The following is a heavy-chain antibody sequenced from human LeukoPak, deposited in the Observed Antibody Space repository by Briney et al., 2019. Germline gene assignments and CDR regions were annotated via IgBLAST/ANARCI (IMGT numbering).Heavy chain of an antibody. Sequence: PGGSLRLSCAASGFTFSNAWMSWVRQAPGKGLEWVGRIKSKTDGGTADYAAPVKGTFTISRDDSKNTLYLQMNSLKTEDTAVYYCTTKGCSSTSCYHDYWGQGTLVTVSS. V-gene: IGHV3-15*01. CDR3: TTKGCSSTSCYHDY. CDR1: GFTFSNAW. CDR2: IKSKTDGGTA. J-gene: IGHJ4*02. D-gene: IGHD2-2*01.